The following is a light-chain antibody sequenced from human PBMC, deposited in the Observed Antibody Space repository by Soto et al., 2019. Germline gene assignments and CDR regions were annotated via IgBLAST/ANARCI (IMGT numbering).Light chain of an antibody. V-gene: IGKV1-39*01. Sequence: DIQMTQSPSSLSASVGDRVTITCRASQNIGVYLNWYQKKPGKAPKLLIHAASSLHSGVPSTFSGSGSGTDFALTISSLQHEDFATYYCHQTAANPWTFAQATKADIK. CDR3: HQTAANPWT. CDR1: QNIGVY. CDR2: AAS. J-gene: IGKJ1*01.